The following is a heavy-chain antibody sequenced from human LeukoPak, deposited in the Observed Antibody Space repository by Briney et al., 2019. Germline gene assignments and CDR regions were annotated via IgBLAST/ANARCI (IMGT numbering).Heavy chain of an antibody. Sequence: SETLSLTCAVYGGSFSGYYWSWIRQPPGKGLEWIGEINHSGSTNYNPSLKSRVTISVDTSKNQFSLKLSSVTAADTAVYYCAGKFNVLRFLEWATAWFDPWGQGTLVTVSS. CDR1: GGSFSGYY. CDR3: AGKFNVLRFLEWATAWFDP. D-gene: IGHD3-3*01. CDR2: INHSGST. V-gene: IGHV4-34*01. J-gene: IGHJ5*02.